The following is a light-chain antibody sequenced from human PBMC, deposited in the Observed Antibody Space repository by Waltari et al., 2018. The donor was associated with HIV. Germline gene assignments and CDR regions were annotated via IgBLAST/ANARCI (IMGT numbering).Light chain of an antibody. CDR3: SSYAGSNNWV. V-gene: IGLV2-8*01. CDR1: RSGVCGYNY. J-gene: IGLJ3*02. Sequence: QSALTQPPSASGSPGPSVTISCTGTRSGVCGYNYVSWYQQHPGKAPKIMIYEVSKRPSGVPDRFSGSKSGNTASLTVSGLQAEDEADYYCSSYAGSNNWVFGGGTKLIVL. CDR2: EVS.